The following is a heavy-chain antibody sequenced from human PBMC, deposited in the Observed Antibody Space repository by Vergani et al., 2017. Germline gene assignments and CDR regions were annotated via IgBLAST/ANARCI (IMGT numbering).Heavy chain of an antibody. Sequence: QVQLVESGGGLVKPGGSLRLSCAASGFTFSDYYMSWIRQAPGKGLEWVSYISSSSSYTNYADSVKGRFTISRDNAKNSLYLQMNSLRAEDTAVYYCAKVAYSSSWYFDYWGQGTLVTVSS. J-gene: IGHJ4*02. CDR3: AKVAYSSSWYFDY. CDR1: GFTFSDYY. D-gene: IGHD6-13*01. V-gene: IGHV3-11*06. CDR2: ISSSSSYT.